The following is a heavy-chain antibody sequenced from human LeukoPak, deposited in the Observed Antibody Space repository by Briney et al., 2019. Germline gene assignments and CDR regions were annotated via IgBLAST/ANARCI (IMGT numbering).Heavy chain of an antibody. CDR1: GGSISSYY. CDR3: ARAGRYDSSGTGIFDY. CDR2: IYTSGNT. D-gene: IGHD3-22*01. J-gene: IGHJ4*02. V-gene: IGHV4-4*07. Sequence: PSETLSLTCTVSGGSISSYYWSWIRQPAGKGLEWIGRIYTSGNTNYNPSLKSRVTISVDKSKNQFSLKLSSVTAADTAVYYCARAGRYDSSGTGIFDYWGQGTLVTVSS.